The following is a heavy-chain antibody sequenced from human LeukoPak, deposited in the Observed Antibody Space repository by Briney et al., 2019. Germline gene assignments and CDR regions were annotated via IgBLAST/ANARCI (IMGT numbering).Heavy chain of an antibody. V-gene: IGHV4-34*01. D-gene: IGHD3-22*01. CDR1: GGSFSGYY. CDR3: ARIARYYYDSSVEWFDP. CDR2: INHSGST. Sequence: SETLSLTCAVYGGSFSGYYWSWIRQPPGKGLEWIGEINHSGSTNYNPSLKSRVTISVDTSKNQFSLKLSSVTAADTAVYYCARIARYYYDSSVEWFDPWGPGTLVTVSS. J-gene: IGHJ5*02.